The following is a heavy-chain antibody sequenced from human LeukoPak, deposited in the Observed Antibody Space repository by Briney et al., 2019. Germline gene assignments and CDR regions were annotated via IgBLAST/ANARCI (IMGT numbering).Heavy chain of an antibody. CDR1: GFTFSSYG. J-gene: IGHJ4*02. V-gene: IGHV3-23*01. D-gene: IGHD6-6*01. Sequence: GGSLRLSCAASGFTFSSYGMHWVRQAPGKGLEWVSAISGSGGSTYYADSVKGRFTISRDNSKNTLYLQMNSLRAEDTAVYYCAKSRRGSRSSGYFDYWGQGTLVTVSS. CDR3: AKSRRGSRSSGYFDY. CDR2: ISGSGGST.